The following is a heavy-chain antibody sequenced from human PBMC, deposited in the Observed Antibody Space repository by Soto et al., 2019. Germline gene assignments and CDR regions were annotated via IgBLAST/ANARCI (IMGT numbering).Heavy chain of an antibody. J-gene: IGHJ4*02. V-gene: IGHV3-30*18. CDR2: ISYDGSNK. CDR3: AKDAPLYGGFDFSQ. CDR1: GFSLITYG. Sequence: QVQLVESGGGVVQPGRSLRLSCEASGFSLITYGMHWVRQAPGKGLEWVAVISYDGSNKYHADSVKGRFTISRYNSRQTLYLQMNSLRLDDTAVYYCAKDAPLYGGFDFSQWGQGTLVTVSS. D-gene: IGHD5-12*01.